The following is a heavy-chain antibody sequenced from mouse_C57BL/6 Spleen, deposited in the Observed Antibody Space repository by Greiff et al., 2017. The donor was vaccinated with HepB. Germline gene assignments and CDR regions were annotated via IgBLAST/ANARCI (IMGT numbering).Heavy chain of an antibody. D-gene: IGHD2-4*01. V-gene: IGHV3-8*01. Sequence: EVHLVESGPGLAKPSQTLSLTCSVTGYSITSDYWNWIRKFPGNKLEYMGYISYSGSTYYNPSLISRISITRDTSKNQYFLQLNAVTTEETATYYRARRRDYDSYWYVDGWGTGTTVTVAS. CDR3: ARRRDYDSYWYVDG. J-gene: IGHJ1*03. CDR1: GYSITSDY. CDR2: ISYSGST.